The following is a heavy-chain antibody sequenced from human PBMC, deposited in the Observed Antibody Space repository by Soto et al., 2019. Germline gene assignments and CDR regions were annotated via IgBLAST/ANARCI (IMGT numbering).Heavy chain of an antibody. D-gene: IGHD5-12*01. V-gene: IGHV4-30-2*01. CDR2: IYHSGST. J-gene: IGHJ4*02. CDR3: ARAYGGYADY. Sequence: PSETLSLTCAVSGGSISSGGYSWSWIRQPPGKGLEWIAYIYHSGSTYYNPSLKSRVTISVDTSKNQFSLKLSSVTAADTAVYYCARAYGGYADYWGQGALVTVSS. CDR1: GGSISSGGYS.